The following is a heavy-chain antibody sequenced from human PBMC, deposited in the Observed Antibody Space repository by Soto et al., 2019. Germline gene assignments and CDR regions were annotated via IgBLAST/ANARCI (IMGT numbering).Heavy chain of an antibody. J-gene: IGHJ4*02. D-gene: IGHD2-8*01. CDR2: IYCSGRS. V-gene: IGHV4-59*01. CDR1: GGYFSNYY. CDR3: ASDHPHGYGVYYFCY. Sequence: SETQSFNCTVSGGYFSNYYYKWIRQSSGKGLEWIGYIYCSGRSHYDLALQKRVTISFDTSNNQVSLNVNSVTAADTAVYYCASDHPHGYGVYYFCYWVQGTPGTV.